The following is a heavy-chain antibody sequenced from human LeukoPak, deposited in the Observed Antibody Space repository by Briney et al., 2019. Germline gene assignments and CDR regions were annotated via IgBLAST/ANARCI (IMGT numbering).Heavy chain of an antibody. V-gene: IGHV1-46*01. D-gene: IGHD3-10*01. J-gene: IGHJ4*02. CDR1: GYTFTSYY. CDR3: ARDAPVVRGVIIAFDY. CDR2: INPSGGST. Sequence: ASVKVSCKASGYTFTSYYMHWVRQAPGQGLEWMGIINPSGGSTSYAQKFQGTVTMTRDTSTSTVYMELSSLRSEDTAVYYCARDAPVVRGVIIAFDYWGQGTLVTVSS.